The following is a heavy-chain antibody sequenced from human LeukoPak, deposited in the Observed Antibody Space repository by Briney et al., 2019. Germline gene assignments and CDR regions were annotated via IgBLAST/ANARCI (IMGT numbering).Heavy chain of an antibody. CDR2: ISVYNGNT. D-gene: IGHD2-2*02. CDR3: ARTCSSSSCYMVH. V-gene: IGHV1-18*01. CDR1: GYTFANFG. J-gene: IGHJ4*02. Sequence: ASVTVSCKASGYTFANFGITWVRQAPGQGLEWMGWISVYNGNTNYAKNLQGRVTLTTDTSTSTAYMELRSLRSDDTALYYCARTCSSSSCYMVHWGQGTLVTVSS.